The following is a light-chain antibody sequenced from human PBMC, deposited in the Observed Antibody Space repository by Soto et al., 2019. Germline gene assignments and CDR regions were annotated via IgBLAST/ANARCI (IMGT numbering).Light chain of an antibody. CDR3: QQSYGIPQT. V-gene: IGKV1-39*01. Sequence: IQLTQSPSSLSASVVDRVTITCRTSQNVNRYLNWYQEQPGKALKLLIYAASILQSGVPSRFSGSGSGTDFTLAISSLQPEDFTTYYCQQSYGIPQTFGPGTKVEIK. J-gene: IGKJ1*01. CDR1: QNVNRY. CDR2: AAS.